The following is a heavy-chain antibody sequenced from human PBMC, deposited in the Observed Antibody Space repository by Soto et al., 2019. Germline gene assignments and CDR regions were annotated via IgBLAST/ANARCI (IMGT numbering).Heavy chain of an antibody. CDR2: FNPTGDTA. D-gene: IGHD5-18*01. Sequence: ASVKVSCKAAGYTFTSYYIHWVRQAPGQGLEWMGIFNPTGDTASYAQKLQGRVTMTRDTSTGTAYMELGSLRSEDTAVYYCARGGRIVDTGIGYYYYHAMDVWGQGTTVTVSS. J-gene: IGHJ6*02. V-gene: IGHV1-46*01. CDR3: ARGGRIVDTGIGYYYYHAMDV. CDR1: GYTFTSYY.